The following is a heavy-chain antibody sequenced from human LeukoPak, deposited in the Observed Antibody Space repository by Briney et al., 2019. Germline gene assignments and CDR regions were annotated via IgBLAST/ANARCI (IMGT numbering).Heavy chain of an antibody. J-gene: IGHJ3*02. D-gene: IGHD3-10*01. V-gene: IGHV3-30*03. CDR2: ISYDASNK. CDR1: GFTFSRYG. CDR3: ARGDLHYYDSTRRGFDI. Sequence: QPGRSLRLSCAASGFTFSRYGMHWVRQTPGKGLEWVAVISYDASNKYYADSVKGRFTISRDNSKNTLYLQMNSLRAEDTALYYCARGDLHYYDSTRRGFDIWGQGTMVTVSS.